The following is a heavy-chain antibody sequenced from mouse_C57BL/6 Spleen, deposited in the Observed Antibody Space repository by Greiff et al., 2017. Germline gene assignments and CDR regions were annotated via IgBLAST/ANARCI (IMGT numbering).Heavy chain of an antibody. Sequence: QVQLQQSGAELAKPGASVKLSCKASGYTFTSYWMHWVKQRPGQGLEWIGYINPSSGYTKYNQKFKDKATLTADKSSSTAYMQLSSLTYEDSAVYSCAREVTTVVARDWYFDVWGTGTTVTVSS. J-gene: IGHJ1*03. CDR3: AREVTTVVARDWYFDV. D-gene: IGHD1-1*01. CDR1: GYTFTSYW. CDR2: INPSSGYT. V-gene: IGHV1-7*01.